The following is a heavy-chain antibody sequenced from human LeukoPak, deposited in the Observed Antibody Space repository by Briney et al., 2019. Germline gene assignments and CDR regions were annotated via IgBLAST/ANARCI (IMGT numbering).Heavy chain of an antibody. Sequence: GASVKVSCKASGYTFTGYYIHWVRQAPGQGLEWMGWINPTSGGTNYAQKFQDRVTMTRDTSINTAYMELSRLRSDDTAVYYCARLVGLSTTASYWGQGTLVIVSS. CDR3: ARLVGLSTTASY. CDR2: INPTSGGT. CDR1: GYTFTGYY. V-gene: IGHV1-2*02. J-gene: IGHJ4*02. D-gene: IGHD5/OR15-5a*01.